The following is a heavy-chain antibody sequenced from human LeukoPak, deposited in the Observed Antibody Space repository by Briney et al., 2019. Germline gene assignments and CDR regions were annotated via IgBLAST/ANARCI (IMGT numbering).Heavy chain of an antibody. D-gene: IGHD2-15*01. CDR2: IIPIFATV. V-gene: IGHV1-69*06. Sequence: ASVKVSCKASGRSFSTYAISWVRQAPGQGLEWMARIIPIFATVNYAQKFQGRVTITADKSTTTAYMELSSLRSEDTAVYYCARADCSGAACSNWFDPWGQGTLVTVSS. J-gene: IGHJ5*02. CDR3: ARADCSGAACSNWFDP. CDR1: GRSFSTYA.